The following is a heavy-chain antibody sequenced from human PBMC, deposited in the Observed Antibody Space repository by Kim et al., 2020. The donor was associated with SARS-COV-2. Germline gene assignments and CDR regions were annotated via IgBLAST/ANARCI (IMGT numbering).Heavy chain of an antibody. CDR3: AREYSSSSWSIPYGMDV. Sequence: ASVKVSCKASGYTFTSYAMNWVRQAPGQGLEWMGWINTNTGNPTYAQGFTGRFVFSLDTSVSTAYLQISSLKAEDTAVYYCAREYSSSSWSIPYGMDVWGQGTTVTVSS. J-gene: IGHJ6*02. D-gene: IGHD6-13*01. CDR2: INTNTGNP. CDR1: GYTFTSYA. V-gene: IGHV7-4-1*02.